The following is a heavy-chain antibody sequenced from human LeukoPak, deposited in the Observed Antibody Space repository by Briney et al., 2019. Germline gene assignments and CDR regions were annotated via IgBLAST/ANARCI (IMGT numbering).Heavy chain of an antibody. D-gene: IGHD1-1*01. Sequence: SETLSLTCAVYGGSFSGYYWSWIRQPPGKGLEWIGSIYYSGSTFYNPSLKSRVTISVDTSKNQFSLKLSSVTAADTAVYYCARRVRLRYYFDYWGQGTLVTVSS. CDR2: IYYSGST. CDR1: GGSFSGYY. V-gene: IGHV4-34*01. CDR3: ARRVRLRYYFDY. J-gene: IGHJ4*02.